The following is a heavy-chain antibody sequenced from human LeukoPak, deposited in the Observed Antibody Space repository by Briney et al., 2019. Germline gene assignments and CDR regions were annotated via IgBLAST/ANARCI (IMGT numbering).Heavy chain of an antibody. J-gene: IGHJ5*02. CDR3: ARESSIPAAGTVGNWFDP. Sequence: GASVKVSCKASGYTFTGYYMYWVRQAPGQGLEWMGWINPNSGGTNYAQKFQGRVTMTRDTSISTAYMDLSGLTSDDTAVYYCARESSIPAAGTVGNWFDPWGQGTLVTVSS. V-gene: IGHV1-2*02. D-gene: IGHD6-13*01. CDR2: INPNSGGT. CDR1: GYTFTGYY.